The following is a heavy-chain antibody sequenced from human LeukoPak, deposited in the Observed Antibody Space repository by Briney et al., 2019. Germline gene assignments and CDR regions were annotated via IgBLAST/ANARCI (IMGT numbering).Heavy chain of an antibody. J-gene: IGHJ5*01. CDR3: AREPSFCNDTRCYSSGFDS. D-gene: IGHD2-21*02. Sequence: ASVKVSCQASGYTFTTYDINWVRQAAGQGLEWMGWVNPNTGDTGFAQKFQGRVTITRATSISTTYMELSSLTSDDTAVYYCAREPSFCNDTRCYSSGFDSWGQGTLVTVTS. CDR1: GYTFTTYD. V-gene: IGHV1-8*03. CDR2: VNPNTGDT.